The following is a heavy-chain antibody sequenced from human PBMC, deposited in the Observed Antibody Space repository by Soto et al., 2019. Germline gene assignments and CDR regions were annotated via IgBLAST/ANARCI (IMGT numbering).Heavy chain of an antibody. V-gene: IGHV1-18*01. J-gene: IGHJ4*02. CDR1: GYTFTSYG. CDR3: ARGSNDIDY. CDR2: ISAYNGNT. D-gene: IGHD3-9*01. Sequence: GASVKFSCKASGYTFTSYGISWVRQAPGQVLECMVWISAYNGNTNXXXKLQGRVXXTTDTSTSTAXMELRXLRSDDTAVYYCARGSNDIDYWRQGTLVTVSS.